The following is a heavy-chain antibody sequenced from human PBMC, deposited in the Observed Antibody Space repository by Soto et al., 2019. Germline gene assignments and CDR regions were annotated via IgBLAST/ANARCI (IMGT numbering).Heavy chain of an antibody. V-gene: IGHV4-30-4*01. CDR1: GASIYNGGYF. CDR2: ILNSGSP. CDR3: AGGPTAEKVDS. Sequence: QVHLQESGPGLVRPSQTLSLTCSVSGASIYNGGYFWSWIRQSPGRGLEWIGHILNSGSPYNNPSLKSRVTISADTSMNQFSLALTSVTAADTAMYYCAGGPTAEKVDSWGQGILVTVSS. J-gene: IGHJ4*02.